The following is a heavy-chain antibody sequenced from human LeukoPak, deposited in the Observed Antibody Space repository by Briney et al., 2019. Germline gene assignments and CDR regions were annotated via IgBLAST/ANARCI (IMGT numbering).Heavy chain of an antibody. CDR2: ISGSGGST. Sequence: GGSLRLSCAASGFTFSSYAMSWVRQARGKGLEWASAISGSGGSTYYADAVKGRFTISRDNSKNTLYLQMNSLRAEDTAVYYCAKDLSRPVRAASPYFFYWGQGTLVTVSS. D-gene: IGHD2-2*01. CDR3: AKDLSRPVRAASPYFFY. V-gene: IGHV3-23*01. J-gene: IGHJ4*02. CDR1: GFTFSSYA.